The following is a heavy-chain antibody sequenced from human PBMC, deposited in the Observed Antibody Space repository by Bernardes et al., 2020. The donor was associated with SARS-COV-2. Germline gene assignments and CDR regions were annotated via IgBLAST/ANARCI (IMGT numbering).Heavy chain of an antibody. V-gene: IGHV3-30*18. Sequence: GGSLRLSCVASGFTFRNYGMHWVRQAPGKGLEWVAAVSDDGVANVHADSVKGRFIISRDNSNYVLFMQMDSLRPEDTAVYYCAKELGVFSGFDIWGQGTMVTVSS. CDR1: GFTFRNYG. CDR3: AKELGVFSGFDI. CDR2: VSDDGVAN. D-gene: IGHD1-26*01. J-gene: IGHJ3*02.